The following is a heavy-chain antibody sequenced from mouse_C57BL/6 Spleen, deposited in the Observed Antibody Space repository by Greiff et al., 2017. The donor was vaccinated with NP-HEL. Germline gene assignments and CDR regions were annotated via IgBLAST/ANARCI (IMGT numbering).Heavy chain of an antibody. CDR2: IHPSDSDT. J-gene: IGHJ2*01. D-gene: IGHD2-3*01. Sequence: VKQRPGQGLEWIGWIHPSDSDTNYNQKFKGKATLTVDKSSSTAYMQLSSLTSEDSAVYYCAMSEDGYYDYWGQGTTLTVSS. V-gene: IGHV1-74*01. CDR3: AMSEDGYYDY.